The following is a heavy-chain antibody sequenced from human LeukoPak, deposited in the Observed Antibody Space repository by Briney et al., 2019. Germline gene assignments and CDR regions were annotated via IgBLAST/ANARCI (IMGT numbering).Heavy chain of an antibody. CDR2: ISGSGGST. D-gene: IGHD1-26*01. Sequence: GGSLRLSCAASGFTFSSYAMSWVRQAPGKGLEWVSAISGSGGSTYYADSVKGRFTFSRDNSKNTLYLQMNSLRAEDTAVYYCAKVGGSYLLFDYWGQGTLVTVSS. CDR3: AKVGGSYLLFDY. V-gene: IGHV3-23*01. J-gene: IGHJ4*02. CDR1: GFTFSSYA.